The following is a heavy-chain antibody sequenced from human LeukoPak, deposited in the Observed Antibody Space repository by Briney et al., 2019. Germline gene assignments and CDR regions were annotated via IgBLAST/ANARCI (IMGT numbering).Heavy chain of an antibody. D-gene: IGHD3-16*02. CDR3: ARAVGDYDYVWGSYRSAYYFDY. CDR1: GFTFSSYA. J-gene: IGHJ4*02. V-gene: IGHV3-23*01. CDR2: ISGSGGST. Sequence: GGSLRLSCAASGFTFSSYAMSGVRQAPGKGLEWVSAISGSGGSTYYADSVKGRFTISRDNSKNTLYLQMNSLRAEDTAVYYCARAVGDYDYVWGSYRSAYYFDYWGQGTLVTVSS.